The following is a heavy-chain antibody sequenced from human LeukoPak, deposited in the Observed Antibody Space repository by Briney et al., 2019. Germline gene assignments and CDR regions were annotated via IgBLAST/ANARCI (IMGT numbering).Heavy chain of an antibody. V-gene: IGHV1-46*01. CDR3: ARGNVDTALGYYFDY. J-gene: IGHJ4*02. Sequence: GASVKVSCKASGYTFTSYYMHWVRQAPGQGLEWMGIINPSGGSTSYAQKFQGRVTMTRDTSTSTVYMELSSLRSEDTAVYYCARGNVDTALGYYFDYWGQGTLVTVSS. D-gene: IGHD5-18*01. CDR1: GYTFTSYY. CDR2: INPSGGST.